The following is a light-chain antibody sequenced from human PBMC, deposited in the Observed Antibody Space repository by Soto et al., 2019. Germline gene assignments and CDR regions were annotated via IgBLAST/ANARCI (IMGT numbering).Light chain of an antibody. CDR1: SSKIGAGYD. V-gene: IGLV1-40*01. J-gene: IGLJ2*01. CDR3: QSYDSSLSGVV. CDR2: GNS. Sequence: QSVLTQPPSVSGAPGQRVTISCTGSSSKIGAGYDVHWYQQFPGTAPKLLIYGNSNRPSGVPDRFSGSKSGTSASLAITGLQAEDEADYYCQSYDSSLSGVVFGGGTQLTVL.